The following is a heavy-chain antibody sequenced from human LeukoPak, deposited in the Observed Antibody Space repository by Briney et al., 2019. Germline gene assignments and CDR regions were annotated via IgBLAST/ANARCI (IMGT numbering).Heavy chain of an antibody. CDR3: ARVYFYGGKPRDV. CDR2: INPNSGGT. J-gene: IGHJ6*02. D-gene: IGHD4-23*01. CDR1: GYTFTGYY. Sequence: GSLRVSCTASGYTFTGYYMHWVRQAPGQGLEWMGWINPNSGGTNYAQNLQGRVTMTRDTSISTAYMELSRLRSEHTAVYYCARVYFYGGKPRDVGGQGTTVNVSS. V-gene: IGHV1-2*02.